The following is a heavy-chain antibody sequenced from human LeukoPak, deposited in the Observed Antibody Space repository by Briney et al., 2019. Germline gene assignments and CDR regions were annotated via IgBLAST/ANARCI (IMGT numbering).Heavy chain of an antibody. CDR1: GGTSSSYA. D-gene: IGHD2-8*01. V-gene: IGHV1-69*05. CDR2: IIPIFGTA. CDR3: ARVGRGYCTNGVCYYFDY. J-gene: IGHJ4*02. Sequence: GSSVKVSCKASGGTSSSYAISWVRQAPGQGLEWMGGIIPIFGTANYAQKFQGRVTITTDESTSTAYMELSSLRSEDTAVYYCARVGRGYCTNGVCYYFDYWGQGTLVTVSS.